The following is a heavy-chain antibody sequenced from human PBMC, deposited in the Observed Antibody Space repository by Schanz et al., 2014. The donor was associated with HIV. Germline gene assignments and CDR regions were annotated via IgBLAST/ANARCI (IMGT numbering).Heavy chain of an antibody. CDR2: ISGSGGST. CDR3: AREFTRGNDWFELDDY. CDR1: GFTFSDYY. Sequence: QVQLVESGGGLVKPGGSLRLSCAASGFTFSDYYMSWIRQAPGKGLEWVSDISGSGGSTYYADSVKGRFTISRDNFKNTLYLDISNVRAEDTAVYFCAREFTRGNDWFELDDYWGQGTLVTVSS. J-gene: IGHJ4*02. D-gene: IGHD3-9*01. V-gene: IGHV3-11*01.